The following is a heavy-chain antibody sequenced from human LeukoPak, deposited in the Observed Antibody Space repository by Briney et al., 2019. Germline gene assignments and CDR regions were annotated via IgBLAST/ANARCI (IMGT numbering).Heavy chain of an antibody. CDR2: ISGSGSST. V-gene: IGHV3-23*01. D-gene: IGHD6-19*01. J-gene: IGHJ4*02. CDR3: AKDGGYSSGWFYFDH. Sequence: QPGGSLRLSCAASGFTFSAYAMSWVRQAPGKGLEWVSGISGSGSSTYYADSVKGRFTISRDSSKNTLYMQMHSLGDEDTAVYYCAKDGGYSSGWFYFDHWGQGALVTVSS. CDR1: GFTFSAYA.